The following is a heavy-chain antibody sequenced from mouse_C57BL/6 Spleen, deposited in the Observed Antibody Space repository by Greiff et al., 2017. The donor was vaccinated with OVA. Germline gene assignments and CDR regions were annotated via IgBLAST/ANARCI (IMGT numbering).Heavy chain of an antibody. D-gene: IGHD1-1*01. CDR2: IYPGNSDT. CDR1: GYTFTSYW. Sequence: VHVKQSGTVLARPGASVKMSCKTSGYTFTSYWMHWVKQRPGQGLEWIGAIYPGNSDTSYNQKFKGKAKLTAVTSASTAYMELSSLTNEDSAVYYCTLGGSSSDWYFDVWGTGTTVTVSS. V-gene: IGHV1-5*01. J-gene: IGHJ1*03. CDR3: TLGGSSSDWYFDV.